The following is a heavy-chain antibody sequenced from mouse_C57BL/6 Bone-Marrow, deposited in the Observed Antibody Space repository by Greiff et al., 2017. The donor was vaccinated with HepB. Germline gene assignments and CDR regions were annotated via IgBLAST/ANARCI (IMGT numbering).Heavy chain of an antibody. CDR3: ARDWDGVFDY. CDR1: GYTFTSYW. D-gene: IGHD4-1*01. CDR2: IDPSDSYT. V-gene: IGHV1-59*01. J-gene: IGHJ2*01. Sequence: VQLQQPGAELVRPGTSVKLSCKASGYTFTSYWMHWVKQRPGQGLEWIGVIDPSDSYTNYNQKFKGKATLTVDTSSSTAYMQLSSLTSEDSAVYYCARDWDGVFDYWGQGTTLTVSS.